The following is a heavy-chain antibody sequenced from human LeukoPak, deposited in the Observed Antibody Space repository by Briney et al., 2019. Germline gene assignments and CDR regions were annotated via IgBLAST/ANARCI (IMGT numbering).Heavy chain of an antibody. CDR1: GFTFSDHY. V-gene: IGHV3-72*01. CDR3: ARVRYCSSTTCRGAFDI. D-gene: IGHD2-2*01. J-gene: IGHJ3*02. CDR2: TRNKANSYTT. Sequence: RGSLRLSCAASGFTFSDHYMDWVRQAPGKGLEWVGRTRNKANSYTTEYAASVKDRFTISRDDSEKSLYLQMNSLKTEDTAVYYCARVRYCSSTTCRGAFDIWGQGTMVTVYS.